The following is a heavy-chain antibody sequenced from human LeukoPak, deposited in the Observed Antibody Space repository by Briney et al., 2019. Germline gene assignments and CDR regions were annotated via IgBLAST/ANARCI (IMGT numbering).Heavy chain of an antibody. J-gene: IGHJ6*04. D-gene: IGHD3-16*02. Sequence: SETLSLTCTVSGGSISSYYWSWIRQPPGKGLEWIGYIYYSGSTNYNPSLKSRDTISVDTSKNQFSLKLSSVTAADTAVYYCARADGVIDTDYYGMDVWGKGTTVTVSS. CDR3: ARADGVIDTDYYGMDV. CDR1: GGSISSYY. V-gene: IGHV4-59*01. CDR2: IYYSGST.